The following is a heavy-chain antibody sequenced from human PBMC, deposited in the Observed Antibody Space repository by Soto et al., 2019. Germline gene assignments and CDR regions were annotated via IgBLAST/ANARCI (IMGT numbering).Heavy chain of an antibody. CDR2: IHPSGDT. V-gene: IGHV1-46*01. J-gene: IGHJ1*01. CDR3: VRGYCTTSPCSGDFQF. Sequence: QVQLVQSGAELKNPGASVKVACKASGYKFTTYFIHWVRQAPGQGLEWMGMIHPSGDTGYAQKFRGRVTMTIDTCTTTASMELRNLTSEDTAVYFSVRGYCTTSPCSGDFQFWGQGTLVTVSS. CDR1: GYKFTTYF. D-gene: IGHD2-15*01.